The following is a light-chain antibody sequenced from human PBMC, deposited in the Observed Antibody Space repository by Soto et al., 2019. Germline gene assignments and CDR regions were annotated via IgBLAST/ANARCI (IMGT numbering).Light chain of an antibody. Sequence: QSVLTQPASVSGSPGQSITISYTGTSSDVGGYNYVSWYQQHPGKAPKVIIYEVSNRPSGVSNRFSGSKSGKMASLTISGLQAEDEADYYCSSYTSSSTYVFGTGTKLTVL. J-gene: IGLJ1*01. CDR2: EVS. CDR3: SSYTSSSTYV. CDR1: SSDVGGYNY. V-gene: IGLV2-14*01.